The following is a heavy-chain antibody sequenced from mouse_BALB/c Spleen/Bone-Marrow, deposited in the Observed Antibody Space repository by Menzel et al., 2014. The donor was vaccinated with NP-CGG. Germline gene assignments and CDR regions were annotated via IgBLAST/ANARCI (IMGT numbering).Heavy chain of an antibody. CDR1: GFDFGRYW. V-gene: IGHV4-2*02. J-gene: IGHJ2*01. CDR3: ARLGYYGYQDN. D-gene: IGHD1-2*01. Sequence: EVKLLESGGGLVQPGGSLNLACVASGFDFGRYWMSWARQAPGKGLEWIGEINPGSSTINYSPSLKDKFIISRDNAKNTLYLQMSKVRSEDTALYYCARLGYYGYQDNWGQGTTLTVSS. CDR2: INPGSSTI.